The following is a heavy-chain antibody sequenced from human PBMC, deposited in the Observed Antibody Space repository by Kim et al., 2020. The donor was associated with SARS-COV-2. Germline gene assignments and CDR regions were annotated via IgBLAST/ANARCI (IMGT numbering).Heavy chain of an antibody. J-gene: IGHJ2*01. CDR3: ARGRGWTVTTTYFDL. D-gene: IGHD4-4*01. Sequence: DSVKGRFTISRDNAKNSLYLQMNSLRAEDTAVYYWARGRGWTVTTTYFDLWGRGTLVTVSS. V-gene: IGHV3-11*06.